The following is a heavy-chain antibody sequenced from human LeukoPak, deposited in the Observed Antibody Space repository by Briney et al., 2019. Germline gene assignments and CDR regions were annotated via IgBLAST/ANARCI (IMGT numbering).Heavy chain of an antibody. V-gene: IGHV3-74*01. Sequence: QSGGSLRLSCEASGFTFSNYWMHWVRQAPGKGLMWVSQISTDGSQTFYADSVKGRFTISRDNAKNTLSLQMDSLRPEDTAVYYCVRSLRSADFWGQGTLVTVSS. J-gene: IGHJ4*02. CDR1: GFTFSNYW. CDR3: VRSLRSADF. CDR2: ISTDGSQT.